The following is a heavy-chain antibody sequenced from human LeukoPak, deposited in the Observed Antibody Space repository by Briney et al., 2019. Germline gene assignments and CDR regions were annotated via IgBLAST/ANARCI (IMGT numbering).Heavy chain of an antibody. D-gene: IGHD3-3*01. CDR3: AKDQGQKAYYDFWSGYPGKYYGMDV. J-gene: IGHJ6*02. CDR2: MSGSGGSM. Sequence: GGSLRLSCAASGFTFSSYAMSWVRQAPGQGLEWVSAMSGSGGSMYYADSVKGRVTISRDNSMNTLYLQMNSLRAEDTAVYYCAKDQGQKAYYDFWSGYPGKYYGMDVWGQGTTVTVSS. CDR1: GFTFSSYA. V-gene: IGHV3-23*01.